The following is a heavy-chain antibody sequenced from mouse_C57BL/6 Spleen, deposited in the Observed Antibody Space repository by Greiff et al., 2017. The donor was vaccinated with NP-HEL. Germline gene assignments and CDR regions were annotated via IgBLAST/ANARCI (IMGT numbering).Heavy chain of an antibody. J-gene: IGHJ2*01. CDR1: GFTFSSYA. CDR2: ISSGGDYI. CDR3: TRDYGSSYVYFDY. Sequence: EVKLMESGEGLVKPGGSLKLSCAASGFTFSSYAMSWVRQTPEKRLEWVAYISSGGDYIYYADTVKGRFTISRDNARNTLYLQMSSLKSEDTAMYYCTRDYGSSYVYFDYWGQGTTLTVSS. D-gene: IGHD1-1*01. V-gene: IGHV5-9-1*02.